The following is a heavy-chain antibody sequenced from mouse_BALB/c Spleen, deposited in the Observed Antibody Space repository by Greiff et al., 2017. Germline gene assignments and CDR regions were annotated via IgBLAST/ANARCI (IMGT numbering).Heavy chain of an antibody. J-gene: IGHJ2*01. CDR3: TRAADY. CDR2: ISSGGSYT. V-gene: IGHV5-6-4*01. CDR1: GFTFSSYT. Sequence: EVKLMESGGGLVKPGGSLKLSCAASGFTFSSYTMSWVRQTPEKRLEWVATISSGGSYTYYPDSVKGRFTISRDNAKNTLYLQMSSLKSEDTAMYYCTRAADYWGQGTTLTVSS.